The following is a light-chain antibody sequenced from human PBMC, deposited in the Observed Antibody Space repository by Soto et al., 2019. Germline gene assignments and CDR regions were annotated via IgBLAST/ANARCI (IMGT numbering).Light chain of an antibody. CDR2: SAS. CDR1: QSLHNNF. CDR3: HQSGISPLT. V-gene: IGKV3-20*01. J-gene: IGKJ3*01. Sequence: EIVLTQFPGTLSLSPGERATLSCRASQSLHNNFLVWYQQKPGQAPRLLISSASRRATGIPDRFSGSGSGTDFTLTISRLDSEDFAVYYCHQSGISPLTFGPGTRVYVK.